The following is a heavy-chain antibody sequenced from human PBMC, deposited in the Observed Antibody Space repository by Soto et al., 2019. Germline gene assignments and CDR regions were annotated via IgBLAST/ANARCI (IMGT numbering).Heavy chain of an antibody. CDR3: ARGLRDYYYYYMDV. V-gene: IGHV6-1*01. CDR2: TYYRSKWYN. D-gene: IGHD4-17*01. Sequence: SETLSLTCAISGDSASSNSAAWNWIRQSPSRGLEWLGRTYYRSKWYNDYAVSVKSRITINPDTSKNQFSLQLSSVTPEDTAVYYCARGLRDYYYYYMDVWGKGTTVTVSS. CDR1: GDSASSNSAA. J-gene: IGHJ6*03.